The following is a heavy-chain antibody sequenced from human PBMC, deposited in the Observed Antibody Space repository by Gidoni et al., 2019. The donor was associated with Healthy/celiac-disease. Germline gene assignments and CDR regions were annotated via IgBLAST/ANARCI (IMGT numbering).Heavy chain of an antibody. J-gene: IGHJ4*02. CDR3: ARARDFWSGYYHYFDY. V-gene: IGHV4-31*03. D-gene: IGHD3-3*01. Sequence: QVQLQESGPGLVKPSQTLSLTCTVSGGSISSGGYYWSWIRQHPGKGLEWIGYIYYSGSTYYNPSLKSRVTISVDTSKNHFSLKLSSVTAADTAVYYCARARDFWSGYYHYFDYWGQGTLVTVSS. CDR1: GGSISSGGYY. CDR2: IYYSGST.